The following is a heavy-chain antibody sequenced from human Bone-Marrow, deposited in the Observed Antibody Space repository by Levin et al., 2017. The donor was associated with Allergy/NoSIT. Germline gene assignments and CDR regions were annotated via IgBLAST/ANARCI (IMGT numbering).Heavy chain of an antibody. Sequence: GALRLSCSVSGYSIRSAYYWGWIRQTPGQGLEWIGSVFHTGTTSYNPSLQSRVTMSRDTSKNHFSLQLRSVTAADTAIYYCVRDGGYQLLPLLSYFDYWGQGVLVTVSS. D-gene: IGHD1-26*01. CDR1: GYSIRSAYY. J-gene: IGHJ4*02. CDR2: VFHTGTT. V-gene: IGHV4-38-2*02. CDR3: VRDGGYQLLPLLSYFDY.